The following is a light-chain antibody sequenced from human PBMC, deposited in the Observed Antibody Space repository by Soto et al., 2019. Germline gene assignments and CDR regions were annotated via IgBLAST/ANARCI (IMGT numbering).Light chain of an antibody. CDR1: QIISSTY. CDR3: QHFGTSRYT. Sequence: EIVLTQSPGTLSLSPGERASLSCRATQIISSTYLAWYQHRPGKPPRLLIYGASTRATGIPDRFSGSGSGTDFTLTISRLEPEDFAVYYCQHFGTSRYTFGQGTKLDIK. CDR2: GAS. J-gene: IGKJ2*01. V-gene: IGKV3-20*01.